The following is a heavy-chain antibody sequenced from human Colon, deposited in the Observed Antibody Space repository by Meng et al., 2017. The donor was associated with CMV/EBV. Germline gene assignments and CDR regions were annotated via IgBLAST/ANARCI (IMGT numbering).Heavy chain of an antibody. V-gene: IGHV3-7*01. Sequence: GGSLRLSCAASGCMFSTYRMSWVRQAPGKGLEWVASIKEDGSEKWYADSVKGRFTIARNNAESSVYLQRNNLRAEDTAVYYCAREERWFGELPVPWGQGTLVTVSS. CDR2: IKEDGSEK. CDR1: GCMFSTYR. CDR3: AREERWFGELPVP. J-gene: IGHJ5*02. D-gene: IGHD3-10*01.